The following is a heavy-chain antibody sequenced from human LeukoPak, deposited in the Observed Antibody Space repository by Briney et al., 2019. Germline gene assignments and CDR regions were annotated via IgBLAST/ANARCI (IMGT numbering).Heavy chain of an antibody. D-gene: IGHD4-17*01. CDR1: GGSISSSSYY. V-gene: IGHV4-61*02. CDR2: IYTSGSN. J-gene: IGHJ4*02. Sequence: SETLPLTCTVSGGSISSSSYYWSWIRQPAGKGLEWIGRIYTSGSNNYNPSLKSRVTMSVDTSKNQFSLKLSSVTAADTAVYYCAREGYDYGDPYYFDYWGQGTLVTVSS. CDR3: AREGYDYGDPYYFDY.